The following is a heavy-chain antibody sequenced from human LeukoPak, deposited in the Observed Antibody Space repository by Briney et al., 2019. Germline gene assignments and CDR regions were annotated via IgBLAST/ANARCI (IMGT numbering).Heavy chain of an antibody. CDR3: ARVSSAAGTTGGMDV. D-gene: IGHD6-13*01. J-gene: IGHJ6*02. CDR2: IKQDGSEK. CDR1: GFTFSTYA. Sequence: GGSLRLSCAASGFTFSTYAMSWVRQAPGKGLEWVANIKQDGSEKYYVDSVKGRFTISRDNAKNSLYLQMNSLRAEDTAVYYCARVSSAAGTTGGMDVWGQGATVTVSS. V-gene: IGHV3-7*05.